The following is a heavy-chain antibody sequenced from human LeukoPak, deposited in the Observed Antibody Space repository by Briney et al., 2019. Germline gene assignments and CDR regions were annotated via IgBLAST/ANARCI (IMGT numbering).Heavy chain of an antibody. CDR2: IYYSGST. V-gene: IGHV4-59*08. Sequence: SDTLSLTCTVSGGSISSYYWSWIRQPPGQGLEWIGYIYYSGSTNYNPSLKSRVTISVDTSKNQFSLKLSSVTAADTAVYYCARHVPNLGYYDSSGYPAFDIWGQGTMVTVSS. J-gene: IGHJ3*02. D-gene: IGHD3-22*01. CDR3: ARHVPNLGYYDSSGYPAFDI. CDR1: GGSISSYY.